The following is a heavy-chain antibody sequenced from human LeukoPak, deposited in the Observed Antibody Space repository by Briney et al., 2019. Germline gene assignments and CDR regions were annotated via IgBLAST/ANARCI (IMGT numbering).Heavy chain of an antibody. CDR3: ARDTDPHRLLSRFDP. D-gene: IGHD2-2*01. J-gene: IGHJ5*02. CDR2: IIPIFGTA. CDR1: GYTFTSYG. V-gene: IGHV1-69*13. Sequence: ASVKVSCKASGYTFTSYGISWVRQAPGQGLEWMGGIIPIFGTANYAQKFQGRVTITADESTSTAYMELSSLRSEDTAVYYCARDTDPHRLLSRFDPWGQGTLVTVSS.